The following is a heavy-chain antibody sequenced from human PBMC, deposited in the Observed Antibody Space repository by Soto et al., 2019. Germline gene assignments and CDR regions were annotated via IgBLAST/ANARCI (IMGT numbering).Heavy chain of an antibody. CDR1: GFTFSSYG. V-gene: IGHV3-30*18. D-gene: IGHD6-13*01. Sequence: GSLRLSCAASGFTFSSYGMHWVRQAPGKGLEWVAVISYDGSNKYYADSVKGRFTISRDNSKNTLYLQMNSLRAEDTAVYYCAKVGTPRGVAAAFYGIDVWGQGTTVTVSS. CDR3: AKVGTPRGVAAAFYGIDV. CDR2: ISYDGSNK. J-gene: IGHJ6*02.